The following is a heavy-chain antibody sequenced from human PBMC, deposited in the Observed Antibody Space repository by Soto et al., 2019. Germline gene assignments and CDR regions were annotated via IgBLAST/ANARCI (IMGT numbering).Heavy chain of an antibody. CDR3: AKDRHTSSWNDAFDI. CDR2: ISGSGGIT. CDR1: GFAFSSYA. Sequence: EVQLLESGGGLVQPGGSLRLSCAASGFAFSSYAMSWVRQAPGKGLEWVPAISGSGGITYYADSVKGRFTISRDNSKNTLYLQMNSLRAEDTAVYYCAKDRHTSSWNDAFDIWGQGTMVTVSS. J-gene: IGHJ3*02. D-gene: IGHD6-13*01. V-gene: IGHV3-23*01.